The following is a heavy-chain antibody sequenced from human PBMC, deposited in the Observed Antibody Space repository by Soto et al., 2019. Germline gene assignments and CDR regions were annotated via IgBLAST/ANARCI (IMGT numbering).Heavy chain of an antibody. V-gene: IGHV1-46*01. CDR3: ARDGPRSIAARGIIGY. J-gene: IGHJ4*02. CDR1: GYTFTSYY. CDR2: INPSGGST. Sequence: GASVKVSCKASGYTFTSYYMHWVRQAPGQGLEWMGIINPSGGSTSYAQKFQGRVTMTRDTSTSTVYMELSSLRSEDTAVYYCARDGPRSIAARGIIGYWGQGTLVTVSS. D-gene: IGHD6-6*01.